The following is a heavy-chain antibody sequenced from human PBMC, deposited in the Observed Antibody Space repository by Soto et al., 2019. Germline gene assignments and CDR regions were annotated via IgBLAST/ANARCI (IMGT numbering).Heavy chain of an antibody. CDR1: GFTFRDYA. CDR3: SREAGILGYYDNGVYYTFDY. CDR2: IGSKAYGGTT. D-gene: IGHD3-22*01. V-gene: IGHV3-49*03. Sequence: PGGSLRLSCTASGFTFRDYAMSWIRQAPGKGLEWVGFIGSKAYGGTTEYAASVKGRFTISRDDSKSIAYLQMNSLKTEDTAVYYCSREAGILGYYDNGVYYTFDYWRRLTLFTVSS. J-gene: IGHJ4*01.